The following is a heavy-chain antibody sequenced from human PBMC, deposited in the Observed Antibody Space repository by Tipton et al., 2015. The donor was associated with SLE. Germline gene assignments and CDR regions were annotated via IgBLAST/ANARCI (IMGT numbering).Heavy chain of an antibody. CDR1: GYTFTSYS. Sequence: QLVQSGVEVKKPGASVKVSCKASGYTFTSYSITWVRQAPGQGLEWMGWISASNGDTNYAQKFQGRVTMTTDTSTNTAYMELRSLRSDDSAVYYCAREYFDISTGYPFDYWGQGTLVTVSS. V-gene: IGHV1-18*01. J-gene: IGHJ4*02. CDR2: ISASNGDT. CDR3: AREYFDISTGYPFDY. D-gene: IGHD3-9*01.